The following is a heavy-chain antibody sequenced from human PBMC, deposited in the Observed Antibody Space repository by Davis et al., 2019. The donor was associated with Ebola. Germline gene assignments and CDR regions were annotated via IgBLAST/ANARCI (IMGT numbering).Heavy chain of an antibody. Sequence: PGGSLRLSCAASGFTFSSYAMCWVRQAPGKGLEWVSVLDSGATTNYADSVKGRFTISRDNSRNTVYLQMNSLRGEDTALYYCAKDERRKPQNMDVWGQGTKVIVSS. D-gene: IGHD1-1*01. CDR1: GFTFSSYA. CDR2: LDSGATT. CDR3: AKDERRKPQNMDV. V-gene: IGHV3-23*01. J-gene: IGHJ6*02.